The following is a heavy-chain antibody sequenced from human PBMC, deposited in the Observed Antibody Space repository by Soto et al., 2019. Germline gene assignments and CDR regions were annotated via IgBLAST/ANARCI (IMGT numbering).Heavy chain of an antibody. CDR2: LNHSGST. Sequence: QVQLQQWGAGLLKPSETLSLTCAVYGGSFSGYYWSWIRQPPGKGLEWIGELNHSGSTNYNPSLKSPVTISLDTSKHQSSLKLSSVTAADTAVYYCARVVTDPGRGKYYYCLDFWGKGTTVTVSS. CDR1: GGSFSGYY. D-gene: IGHD2-15*01. J-gene: IGHJ6*03. V-gene: IGHV4-34*01. CDR3: ARVVTDPGRGKYYYCLDF.